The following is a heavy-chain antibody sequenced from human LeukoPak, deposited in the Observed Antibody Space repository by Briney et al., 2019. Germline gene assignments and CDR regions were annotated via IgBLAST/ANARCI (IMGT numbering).Heavy chain of an antibody. CDR1: GYTFTSCD. D-gene: IGHD3-3*01. V-gene: IGHV1-8*01. CDR2: MNSNCGNT. J-gene: IGHJ6*03. CDR3: ARGLRDTIRYYYYMDV. Sequence: ASVKVSCKGSGYTFTSCDIHWVRQATGKGLEWMGWMNSNCGNTDYAQKFQGRVTMTRNTYISTAYKELSSLRSEDTAVYYCARGLRDTIRYYYYMDVWGKGTTVTVSS.